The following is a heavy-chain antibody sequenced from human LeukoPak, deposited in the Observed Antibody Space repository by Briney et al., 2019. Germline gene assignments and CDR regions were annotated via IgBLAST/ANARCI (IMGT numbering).Heavy chain of an antibody. Sequence: SETLSLTCTVSGGSISSSSYYWGWIRQPPGKGLEWTGTMYYSGSTYYNPSLRSRVTISVDTSKNQFSLKLSSVTAADTAVYYCARDPNGYYFDYWGQGTLVTVSS. CDR2: MYYSGST. CDR3: ARDPNGYYFDY. V-gene: IGHV4-39*07. J-gene: IGHJ4*02. CDR1: GGSISSSSYY.